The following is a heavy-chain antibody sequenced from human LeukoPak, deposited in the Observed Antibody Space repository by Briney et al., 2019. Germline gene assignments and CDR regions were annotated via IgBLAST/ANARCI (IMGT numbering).Heavy chain of an antibody. CDR1: GYSFTGYG. CDR3: ARDNGNYYYYYAMDV. J-gene: IGHJ6*02. V-gene: IGHV1-18*01. CDR2: ISGSNGNT. D-gene: IGHD2-8*01. Sequence: ASVKVSCKASGYSFTGYGIGWVRQAPGQGLEWMGWISGSNGNTYYSQKLQGRVTLTTDTSTSTAYMELRSLRPDDTGVYYCARDNGNYYYYYAMDVWGQGTTVTVSS.